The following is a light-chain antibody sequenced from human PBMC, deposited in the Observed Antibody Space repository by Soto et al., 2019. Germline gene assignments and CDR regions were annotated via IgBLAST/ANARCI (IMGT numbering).Light chain of an antibody. Sequence: EIVLTQSPATLSLSPGERATLSCRASQSVSSYLAWYQQKPGQAPRLLIYDASNRATGIPARFSGSGSGTDFTLTISSLEPEDFAVYYCQQPESTFGQGTRLEIK. CDR3: QQPEST. J-gene: IGKJ5*01. V-gene: IGKV3-11*01. CDR1: QSVSSY. CDR2: DAS.